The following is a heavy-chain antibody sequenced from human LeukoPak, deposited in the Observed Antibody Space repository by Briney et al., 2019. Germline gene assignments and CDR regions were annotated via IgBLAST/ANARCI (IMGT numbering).Heavy chain of an antibody. Sequence: ASVKVSCKASGYTFTGYYMHWVRQAPGQGLEWMGRINPNSGGTNYAQKFQGRVTMTRDTSISTAYMELSSLRSEDTAVYYCATASGGVVGAVDAFDIWGQGTMVTVSS. CDR1: GYTFTGYY. CDR3: ATASGGVVGAVDAFDI. D-gene: IGHD1-26*01. V-gene: IGHV1-2*06. CDR2: INPNSGGT. J-gene: IGHJ3*02.